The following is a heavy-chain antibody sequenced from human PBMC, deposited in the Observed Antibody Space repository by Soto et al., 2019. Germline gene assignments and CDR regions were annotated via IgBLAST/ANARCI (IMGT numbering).Heavy chain of an antibody. D-gene: IGHD4-17*01. CDR1: GFTFSSYA. Sequence: EVQLLESGGGLVQPGGSLRLSCTASGFTFSSYAMSWVRQAPVKGLEWVSTISGSGGGTYSADSVKGLFSISRDNSKSTLYLQMNSLRADDTAVDYCAAGGTVTRLDYWGQGTLVTVSS. J-gene: IGHJ4*02. V-gene: IGHV3-23*01. CDR2: ISGSGGGT. CDR3: AAGGTVTRLDY.